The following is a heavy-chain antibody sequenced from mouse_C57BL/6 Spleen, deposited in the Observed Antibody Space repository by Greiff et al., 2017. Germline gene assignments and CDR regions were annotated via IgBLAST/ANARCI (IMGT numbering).Heavy chain of an antibody. V-gene: IGHV1-39*01. Sequence: EVKLQESGPELVKPGASVKISCKASGYSFTDYNMNWVKQSNGKSLECIGVINPNYGTTSSNQKFKGKATLTVDQSSSTADMQLNSLTAEDSAVYYCARSRGLPTFDDWGQGTTLTVSS. CDR3: ARSRGLPTFDD. J-gene: IGHJ2*01. D-gene: IGHD2-4*01. CDR2: INPNYGTT. CDR1: GYSFTDYN.